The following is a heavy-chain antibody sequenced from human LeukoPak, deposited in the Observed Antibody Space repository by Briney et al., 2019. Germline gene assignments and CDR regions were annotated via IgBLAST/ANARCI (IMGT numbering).Heavy chain of an antibody. Sequence: SETLSLTCAVYGGSFSGYYWSWIRQPPGKGLEWIGYIYYSGSTNYNPSLKSRVTISVDTSKNQFSLKLSSVTAADTAVYYCARLYGRDWFDPWGQGTLVTVSS. V-gene: IGHV4-59*08. J-gene: IGHJ5*02. CDR3: ARLYGRDWFDP. D-gene: IGHD2-8*01. CDR1: GGSFSGYY. CDR2: IYYSGST.